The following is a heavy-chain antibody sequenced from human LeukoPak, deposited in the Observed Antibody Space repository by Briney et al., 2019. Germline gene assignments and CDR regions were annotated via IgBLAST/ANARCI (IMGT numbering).Heavy chain of an antibody. V-gene: IGHV4-61*02. D-gene: IGHD3-9*01. J-gene: IGHJ6*03. Sequence: SETLSLTCTVSGGSISSGSYYWSWIRQPAGKGLEWIGRIYTSGSTNYNPSLKSRVTISVDTSKNQFSLKLSSVTAADTAVYYCARTLRYSDWSMDVWGKGTTVTISS. CDR3: ARTLRYSDWSMDV. CDR2: IYTSGST. CDR1: GGSISSGSYY.